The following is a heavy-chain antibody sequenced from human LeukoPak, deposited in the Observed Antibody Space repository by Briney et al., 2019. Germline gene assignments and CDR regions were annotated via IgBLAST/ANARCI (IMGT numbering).Heavy chain of an antibody. CDR1: GFTVSSNY. CDR2: IYSGGST. V-gene: IGHV3-53*01. CDR3: ATSGRDGYNLDY. J-gene: IGHJ4*02. Sequence: PGGSLRLSGAASGFTVSSNYMSWVRQAPGKGLEWVSVIYSGGSTYYADSVKGRFTISRDNSKNTLYLQMNSLRAEDTAVYYCATSGRDGYNLDYWGQGTLVTVSS. D-gene: IGHD5-24*01.